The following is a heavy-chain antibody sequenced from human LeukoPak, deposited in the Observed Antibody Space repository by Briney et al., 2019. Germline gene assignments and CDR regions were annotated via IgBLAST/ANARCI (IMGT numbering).Heavy chain of an antibody. CDR3: ARDYYDSSGYPDDYFDY. CDR2: IKQDGSEK. Sequence: PGGSLRLSCAVSGISLSNYGMSWVRQAPGKGLEWVANIKQDGSEKYYVDSVKGRFTISRDNAKNSLYLQMNSLRAEDTAVYYCARDYYDSSGYPDDYFDYWGQGTLVTVSS. D-gene: IGHD3-22*01. V-gene: IGHV3-7*01. J-gene: IGHJ4*02. CDR1: GISLSNYG.